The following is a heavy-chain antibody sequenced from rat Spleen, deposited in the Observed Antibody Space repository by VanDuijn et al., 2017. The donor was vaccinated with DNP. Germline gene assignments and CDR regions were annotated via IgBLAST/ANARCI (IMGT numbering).Heavy chain of an antibody. V-gene: IGHV2-1*01. Sequence: QVQLKESGPGLVQPSQTLSLTCTVSGFSLTRNSVHWVRQPPGKGLEWVGAISSGGSTYYNSGLKSRLSISRDTSKIQVFLKMNGLQTEDTAIYFCTRDVPNVLDYWGQGVMVTVSS. CDR1: GFSLTRNS. J-gene: IGHJ2*01. CDR3: TRDVPNVLDY. CDR2: ISSGGST. D-gene: IGHD5-1*01.